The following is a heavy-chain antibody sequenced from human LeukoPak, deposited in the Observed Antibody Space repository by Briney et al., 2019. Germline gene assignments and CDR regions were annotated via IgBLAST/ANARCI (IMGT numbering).Heavy chain of an antibody. J-gene: IGHJ6*03. CDR2: ISSSSSYI. D-gene: IGHD3-16*02. CDR1: GFTFSSYS. CDR3: ARVIAFRGYMDV. Sequence: GGSLRLSCAASGFTFSSYSMNWVRQAPGKGLEWVSSISSSSSYIYYADSVKGRFTISRDNAKNSLYLQMNSLRAEDTAVYYCARVIAFRGYMDVWGKGTTVTVSS. V-gene: IGHV3-21*01.